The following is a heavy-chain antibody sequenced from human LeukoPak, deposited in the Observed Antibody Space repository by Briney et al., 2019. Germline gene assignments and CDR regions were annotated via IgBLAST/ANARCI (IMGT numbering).Heavy chain of an antibody. V-gene: IGHV3-74*01. CDR3: ARGLGRTSSYAYAEF. Sequence: GGSLRLSCTASGVTFSPYWMHWVRQSPGKGLVWVSRINSDGSDTNYAGSVQGRFTISRDNAENTLFLQMNSLRAEDTAVYYCARGLGRTSSYAYAEFWGQGTLVTVSS. CDR2: INSDGSDT. J-gene: IGHJ4*02. D-gene: IGHD3-16*01. CDR1: GVTFSPYW.